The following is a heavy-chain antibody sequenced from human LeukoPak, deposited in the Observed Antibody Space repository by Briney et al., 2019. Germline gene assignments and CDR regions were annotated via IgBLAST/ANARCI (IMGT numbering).Heavy chain of an antibody. D-gene: IGHD1-1*01. CDR2: IYPGDSDT. CDR1: GYSFISYW. V-gene: IGHV5-51*01. Sequence: GESLKISCTASGYSFISYWIGWVREMPGKGLEWMGIIYPGDSDTTYSPSFQGQVTISADKSINTAYLQWRSLKASDTAMYYCARSFAHVERYYFDYWGQGTLVSVSS. CDR3: ARSFAHVERYYFDY. J-gene: IGHJ4*02.